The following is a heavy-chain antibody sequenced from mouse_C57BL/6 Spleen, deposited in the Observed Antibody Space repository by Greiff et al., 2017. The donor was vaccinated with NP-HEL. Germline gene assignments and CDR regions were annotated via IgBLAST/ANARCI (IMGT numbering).Heavy chain of an antibody. V-gene: IGHV1-26*01. CDR3: GRGGGSFDY. Sequence: EVQLQQSGPELVKPGASVKISCKASGYTFTDYYMHWVKQSHGKSLEWIGDINPNNGGTSYNQKFKGKATLTVDKSSSTAYMQLRSLTSEDSAVYYYGRGGGSFDYWGQGTTLTVSS. CDR2: INPNNGGT. CDR1: GYTFTDYY. J-gene: IGHJ2*01.